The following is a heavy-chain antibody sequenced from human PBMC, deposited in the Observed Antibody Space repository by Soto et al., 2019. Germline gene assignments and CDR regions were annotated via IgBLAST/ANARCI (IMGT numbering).Heavy chain of an antibody. D-gene: IGHD3-3*01. CDR3: AREVPANEYYDFWSGYFSYYYYGMDV. V-gene: IGHV1-46*01. CDR2: INPSGGST. J-gene: IGHJ6*02. Sequence: QVQLVQSGAEVKKPGASVKVSCKASGYTFTSYYMHWVRQAPGQGLEWMGIINPSGGSTSYAQKFQGRVTMTRDTSTSTVYMERSSLRSEDTAVYYCAREVPANEYYDFWSGYFSYYYYGMDVWGQGTTVTVSS. CDR1: GYTFTSYY.